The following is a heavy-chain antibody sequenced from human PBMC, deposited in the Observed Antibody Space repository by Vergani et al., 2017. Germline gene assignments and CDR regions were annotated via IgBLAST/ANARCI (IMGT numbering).Heavy chain of an antibody. Sequence: VQLVESGGGVVQPGESMRLSCAASGFTFDDYAMHWVRQAPGKGLEWVSGISWNSGSIGYADSGKGRFTISRDYAKNFLYLQMNGLRAEDPAFYDCAKDLYDILTGPDYWGQGTLVIVSS. D-gene: IGHD3-9*01. CDR1: GFTFDDYA. V-gene: IGHV3-9*01. J-gene: IGHJ4*02. CDR3: AKDLYDILTGPDY. CDR2: ISWNSGSI.